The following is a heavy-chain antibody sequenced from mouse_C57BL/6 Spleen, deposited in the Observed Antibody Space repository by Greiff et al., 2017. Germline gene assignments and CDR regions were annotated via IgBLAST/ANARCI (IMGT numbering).Heavy chain of an antibody. J-gene: IGHJ4*01. CDR3: AREDSNYGRDYAMDY. CDR2: IDPSDSYT. Sequence: QVQLQQPGAELVMPGASVKLSCKASGYTFTSYWMHWVKQRPGQGLEWIGEIDPSDSYTNYNQKFKGKSTLTVDKSSSTAYMQLSSLTSEDSAVYYCAREDSNYGRDYAMDYWGQGTSVTVSS. V-gene: IGHV1-69*01. CDR1: GYTFTSYW. D-gene: IGHD2-5*01.